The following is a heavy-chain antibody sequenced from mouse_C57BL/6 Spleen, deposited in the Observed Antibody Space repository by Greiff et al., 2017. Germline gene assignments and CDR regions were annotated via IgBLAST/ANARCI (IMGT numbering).Heavy chain of an antibody. CDR3: ARETAQATDYAMDY. CDR2: ISYDGSN. J-gene: IGHJ4*01. V-gene: IGHV3-6*01. CDR1: GYSITSGYY. Sequence: EVKVEESGPGLVKPSQSLSLTCSVTGYSITSGYYWNWIRQFPGNKLEWMGYISYDGSNNYNPSLKNRISITRDTSKNQFFLKLNSVTTEDTATYYCARETAQATDYAMDYWGQGTSVTVSS. D-gene: IGHD3-2*02.